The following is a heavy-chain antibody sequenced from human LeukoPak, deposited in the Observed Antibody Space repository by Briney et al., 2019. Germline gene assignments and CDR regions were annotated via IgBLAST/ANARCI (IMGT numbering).Heavy chain of an antibody. Sequence: PGGSLRLSCAASRFSFSAYPMGWVRRAPGKGLEWVSGISASGDVTFHADPVKGRFTISRDNSKNTLYLQMNSLRAEDTAVYYCARDLGLSVGVTPFASWGRGTLVTVSS. J-gene: IGHJ4*02. CDR3: ARDLGLSVGVTPFAS. CDR1: RFSFSAYP. D-gene: IGHD1-26*01. V-gene: IGHV3-23*01. CDR2: ISASGDVT.